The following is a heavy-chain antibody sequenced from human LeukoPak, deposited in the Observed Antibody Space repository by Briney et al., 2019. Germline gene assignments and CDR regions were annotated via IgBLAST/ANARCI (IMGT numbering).Heavy chain of an antibody. CDR2: IIPIFGTA. D-gene: IGHD2-2*01. V-gene: IGHV1-69*05. CDR3: ARGGLYCSSTSCQGYYYYYYMDV. CDR1: GGTFSSYA. Sequence: ASVKVSCKASGGTFSSYAISWVRQAPGQGLEWMGGIIPIFGTANYAQKFRGRVTITTDESTSTAYMELSSLRSEDTAVYYCARGGLYCSSTSCQGYYYYYYMDVWGKGTTVTVSS. J-gene: IGHJ6*03.